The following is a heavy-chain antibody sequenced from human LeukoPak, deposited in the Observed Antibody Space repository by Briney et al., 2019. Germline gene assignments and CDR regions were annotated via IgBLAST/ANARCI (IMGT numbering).Heavy chain of an antibody. D-gene: IGHD2-15*01. Sequence: SETLSLTCTVSGGSISSYYWSWIRQPPGKGLEWIGYIYYSGSTNYNPSLKSRVTISVDTSKNQFSLKLSSVTAADTAVYYCARAPYCSGGSCYSGAFDSWGQGTMVTVSS. CDR2: IYYSGST. J-gene: IGHJ3*02. CDR1: GGSISSYY. CDR3: ARAPYCSGGSCYSGAFDS. V-gene: IGHV4-59*01.